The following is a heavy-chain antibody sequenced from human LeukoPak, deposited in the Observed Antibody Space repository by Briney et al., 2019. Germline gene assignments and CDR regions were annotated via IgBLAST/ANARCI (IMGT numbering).Heavy chain of an antibody. V-gene: IGHV3-30*02. CDR3: AKDGYQLLWDAFDI. CDR2: IRYDGSNK. D-gene: IGHD2-2*01. CDR1: GFTFSSYG. J-gene: IGHJ3*02. Sequence: GGSLRPSCAASGFTFSSYGMHWVRQAPGKGLEWVAFIRYDGSNKYYADSVKGRFTISRDNSKNTLYLQMNSLRAEDTAVYYCAKDGYQLLWDAFDIWGQGTMVTVSS.